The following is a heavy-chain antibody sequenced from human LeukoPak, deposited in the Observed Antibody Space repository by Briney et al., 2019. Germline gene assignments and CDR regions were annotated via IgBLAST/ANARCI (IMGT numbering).Heavy chain of an antibody. V-gene: IGHV3-23*01. D-gene: IGHD2-15*01. CDR2: ISGTRAAT. CDR3: AKGGPGAFDF. J-gene: IGHJ3*01. CDR1: GFSFSRTH. Sequence: PGGSLRLSCAASGFSFSRTHMFWVRQAPGKGLEYVSSISGTRAATYYADPVRGRFTISRDNSKNMLFLQMNSLRAEDTALYYCAKGGPGAFDFWGQGTMVAVPS.